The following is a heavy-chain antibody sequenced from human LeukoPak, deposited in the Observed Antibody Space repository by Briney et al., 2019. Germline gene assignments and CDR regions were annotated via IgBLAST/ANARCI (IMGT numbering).Heavy chain of an antibody. CDR1: GFTFSSYW. Sequence: GGSLRLSCAASGFTFSSYWMSWVRQAPGKGLEWVANIKQDGSEKYYVDSVKGRFTISRDNAKNSLYLQMNSLRAEDTAVYYCARANWLPPDYFDYWGQGTLVTVSS. CDR2: IKQDGSEK. D-gene: IGHD3-9*01. J-gene: IGHJ4*02. CDR3: ARANWLPPDYFDY. V-gene: IGHV3-7*01.